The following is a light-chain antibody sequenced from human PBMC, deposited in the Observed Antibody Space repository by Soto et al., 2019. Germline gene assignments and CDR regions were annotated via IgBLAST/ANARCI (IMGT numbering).Light chain of an antibody. CDR1: SSDAGGYNY. CDR3: SSYTSSITYV. V-gene: IGLV2-14*01. Sequence: QSALTQPASVSGSPGQSITISCTGTSSDAGGYNYVSWYQQHPGKAPKLMIYEVTNRPSGVSNRFSGSKSGNTASLTISGLQADDEADYYCSSYTSSITYVFGTGTKVTVL. CDR2: EVT. J-gene: IGLJ1*01.